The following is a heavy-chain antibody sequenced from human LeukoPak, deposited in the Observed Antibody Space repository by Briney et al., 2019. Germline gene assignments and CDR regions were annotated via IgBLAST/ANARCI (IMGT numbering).Heavy chain of an antibody. J-gene: IGHJ4*02. CDR3: ARGDSSSWYVFDY. CDR1: GFTFSSYS. Sequence: GGSLRLSCAASGFTFSSYSMNWVRQAPGKGLEWVSSISSSSSYIYYADSVKGRFTISRDNAKSSLYLQMNSLRAEDTAVYYCARGDSSSWYVFDYWGQGTLVTVSS. CDR2: ISSSSSYI. V-gene: IGHV3-21*06. D-gene: IGHD6-13*01.